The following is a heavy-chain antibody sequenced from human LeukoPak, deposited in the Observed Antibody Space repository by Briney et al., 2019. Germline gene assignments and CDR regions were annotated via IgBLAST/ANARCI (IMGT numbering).Heavy chain of an antibody. CDR3: ARGGQGYDLNWFDP. Sequence: PGGSLRLSCAASGFTFSSYTIHWVRQAPGKGLEWVTIISYDGSNKYYADSVKGRFTISRDNSKNTLYLQRDSLRAEDTAVYYCARGGQGYDLNWFDPWGQGTLVTVSS. D-gene: IGHD3-3*01. CDR1: GFTFSSYT. CDR2: ISYDGSNK. J-gene: IGHJ5*02. V-gene: IGHV3-30-3*01.